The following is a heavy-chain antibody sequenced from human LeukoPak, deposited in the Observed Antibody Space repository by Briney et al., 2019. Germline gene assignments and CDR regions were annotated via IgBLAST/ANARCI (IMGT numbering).Heavy chain of an antibody. V-gene: IGHV4-30-4*01. CDR1: NASISSGDHY. D-gene: IGHD3-16*01. CDR3: ARDTVFRIDP. Sequence: SQTLSLTCTVSNASISSGDHYWSWIRRPPGQGLEWIGNIYYSGSSYYNPSLKSRVTISVDPSKNQFSLSLNSVTAADTAMYYCARDTVFRIDPWGQGVLVTVSS. CDR2: IYYSGSS. J-gene: IGHJ5*02.